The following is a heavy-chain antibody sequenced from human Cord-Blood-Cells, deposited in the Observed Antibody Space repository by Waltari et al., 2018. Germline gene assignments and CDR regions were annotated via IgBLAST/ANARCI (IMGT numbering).Heavy chain of an antibody. CDR2: IIPILGIA. V-gene: IGHV1-69*09. CDR3: ARRNSYGYLGI. CDR1: AGTFSSYA. J-gene: IGHJ3*02. Sequence: VQLVQSGAEVAKPGSSVTVCCRASAGTFSSYAICWLRQAPGQGLEWMGRIIPILGIANYAQKFQGRVTITADKSTSTAYMELSSLRSEDTAVYYCARRNSYGYLGIWGQGTMVTVSS. D-gene: IGHD5-18*01.